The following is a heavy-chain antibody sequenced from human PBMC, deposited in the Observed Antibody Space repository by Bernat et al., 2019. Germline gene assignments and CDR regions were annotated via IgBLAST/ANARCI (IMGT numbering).Heavy chain of an antibody. Sequence: EVQLVETGGGLIQPGGSLRLSCAASGFSVSSSYMSWVRQAPGKGLEGVSIIYSGGNPYYADSVRGRFTISRDNSKTTLYLQMTNLRADDTAVYYCARERATVYDAFDIWGQGTIVTVSS. V-gene: IGHV3-53*02. CDR3: ARERATVYDAFDI. D-gene: IGHD4-17*01. J-gene: IGHJ3*02. CDR2: IYSGGNP. CDR1: GFSVSSSY.